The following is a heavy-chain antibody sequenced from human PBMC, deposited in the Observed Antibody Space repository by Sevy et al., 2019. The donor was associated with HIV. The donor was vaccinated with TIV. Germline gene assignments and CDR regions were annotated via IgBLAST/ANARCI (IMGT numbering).Heavy chain of an antibody. V-gene: IGHV3-21*01. D-gene: IGHD1-26*01. Sequence: GGSLRLSCAASGFTLSSYNMNWVRQAPGKGLEWVSSISGLSNYIYYADSMKGRFTISRDNAKNSLYLQTNSLRAEDTAVYYCARGPPDGSYDYFDYWGQGTLVTVSS. CDR2: ISGLSNYI. CDR1: GFTLSSYN. CDR3: ARGPPDGSYDYFDY. J-gene: IGHJ4*02.